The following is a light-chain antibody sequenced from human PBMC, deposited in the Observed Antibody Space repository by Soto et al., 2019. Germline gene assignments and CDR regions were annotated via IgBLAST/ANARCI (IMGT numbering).Light chain of an antibody. J-gene: IGKJ2*01. CDR1: QSVLHSSNNKNY. CDR3: QQYYSTPPYT. Sequence: DIVMTQSPDSLAVSLGERATINCKSSQSVLHSSNNKNYLAWYQQKPGQPPKLLIYCASTRESGVPDRFHGSGSGTDFTLTISSLQAEDVAVYYCQQYYSTPPYTFGQGTKLEIK. CDR2: CAS. V-gene: IGKV4-1*01.